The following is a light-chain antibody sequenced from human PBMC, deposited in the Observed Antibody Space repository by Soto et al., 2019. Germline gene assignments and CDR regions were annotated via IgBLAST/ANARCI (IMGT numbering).Light chain of an antibody. CDR1: QSVSSSY. CDR3: QQYGTSPGFT. V-gene: IGKV3-20*01. Sequence: EIVLTQSPGTLSLSPGERATLSCRASQSVSSSYLAWYQQKPGQAPRLLIYGASSRATGIPDRFSGSGSGLDFTLTNVRLEPHDLAVYYGQQYGTSPGFTFGPGTKVDIK. CDR2: GAS. J-gene: IGKJ3*01.